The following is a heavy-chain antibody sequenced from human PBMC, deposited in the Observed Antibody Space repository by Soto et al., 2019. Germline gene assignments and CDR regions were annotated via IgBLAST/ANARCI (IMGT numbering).Heavy chain of an antibody. CDR1: GFTFSPYA. CDR3: ARDHLYCSDSNCFRGYYGMDV. Sequence: QVTLVESGGGVVQPGKSLRLSCVASGFTFSPYAMHCVRQAPGKGLEWVAVMSLDGTNTYYADSVKGRFTFSRDNSKNTLYLQLNSLRPEDTAVYYCARDHLYCSDSNCFRGYYGMDVWGQGTTVSVSS. D-gene: IGHD2-2*01. CDR2: MSLDGTNT. V-gene: IGHV3-30-3*01. J-gene: IGHJ6*02.